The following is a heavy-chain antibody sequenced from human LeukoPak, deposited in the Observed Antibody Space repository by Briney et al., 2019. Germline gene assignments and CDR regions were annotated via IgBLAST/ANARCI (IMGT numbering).Heavy chain of an antibody. CDR2: ISGSGDKI. CDR3: AKDWSCDH. D-gene: IGHD1-26*01. V-gene: IGHV3-23*01. Sequence: PGGSLRLSCAASGFTFSNSAMTWVRQAAGKGLEWVSAISGSGDKIHYADSVKGRFTISRDNSKNTLYLQMNSLRVEDTAIYYCAKDWSCDHWGQGTLITVSS. J-gene: IGHJ4*02. CDR1: GFTFSNSA.